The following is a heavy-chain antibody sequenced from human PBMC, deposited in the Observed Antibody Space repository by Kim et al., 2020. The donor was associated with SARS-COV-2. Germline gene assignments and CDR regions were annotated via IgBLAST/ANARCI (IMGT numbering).Heavy chain of an antibody. V-gene: IGHV1-18*04. CDR3: ARGGYGSGSYNPIYCDY. J-gene: IGHJ4*01. Sequence: ASVMVSCKASGYTFTTYGITWVLQAPGQGLEWMGWINPYNGDTKYAQRFQGRVTMTTDTSATTAYMELRRLTSDDTAVYYCARGGYGSGSYNPIYCDYWGQGTLVTVSS. D-gene: IGHD3-10*01. CDR2: INPYNGDT. CDR1: GYTFTTYG.